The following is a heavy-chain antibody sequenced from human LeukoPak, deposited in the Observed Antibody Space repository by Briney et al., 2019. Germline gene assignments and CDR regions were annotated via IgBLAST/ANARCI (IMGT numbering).Heavy chain of an antibody. D-gene: IGHD3-9*01. CDR3: AKQLDDRGGY. J-gene: IGHJ4*02. Sequence: GGSLRLSCAPSGFTFSSYAMTWVRQAPGKGLEWVAFIRYDGSDTSYADSVKGRFTISRDDSKNTLFLQMKSLRVEDTAVYFCAKQLDDRGGYWGQGTLVTVSS. V-gene: IGHV3-30*02. CDR1: GFTFSSYA. CDR2: IRYDGSDT.